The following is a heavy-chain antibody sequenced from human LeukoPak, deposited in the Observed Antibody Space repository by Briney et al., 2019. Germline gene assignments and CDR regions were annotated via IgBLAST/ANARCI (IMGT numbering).Heavy chain of an antibody. CDR3: ARQQSSSFLRRGYIES. CDR1: GGSISSSNW. Sequence: SETLSLTCAVSGGSISSSNWWSWVRQPPGKGLEWIGEIYHSGSTNYNPSLKSRVTISVDESKNQFSLKLSSVTAADTAVYYCARQQSSSFLRRGYIESWGQGTLVTVSS. V-gene: IGHV4-4*02. CDR2: IYHSGST. D-gene: IGHD6-13*01. J-gene: IGHJ4*02.